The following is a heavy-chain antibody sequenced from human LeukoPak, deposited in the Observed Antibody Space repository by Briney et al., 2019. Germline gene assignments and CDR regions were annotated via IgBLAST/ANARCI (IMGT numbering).Heavy chain of an antibody. CDR2: ISSSGSYK. Sequence: AGGSLRLSCAASGFDFSSHSMHWIRQAPGKGLGWVSSISSSGSYKYYADSLKGRLTISRDNAGNSVFLLLQSLTVEDTAVYYCARGMIRGALWCVDFWGLGSLVTVSS. J-gene: IGHJ4*02. V-gene: IGHV3-21*01. CDR3: ARGMIRGALWCVDF. CDR1: GFDFSSHS. D-gene: IGHD4/OR15-4a*01.